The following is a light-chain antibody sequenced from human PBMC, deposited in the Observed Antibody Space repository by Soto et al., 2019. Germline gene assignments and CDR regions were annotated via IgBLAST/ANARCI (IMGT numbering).Light chain of an antibody. CDR1: QGIGSW. Sequence: DIQMTQSPSSVSASVGDRVTITCRTSQGIGSWLAWYQQKPGKVPKVLIYAASSLQSGVPSRFSGSGSGSDFTLTISSLQPEDFATYYCQPANSFPLTFGGGTKVEIK. J-gene: IGKJ4*01. CDR3: QPANSFPLT. CDR2: AAS. V-gene: IGKV1-12*01.